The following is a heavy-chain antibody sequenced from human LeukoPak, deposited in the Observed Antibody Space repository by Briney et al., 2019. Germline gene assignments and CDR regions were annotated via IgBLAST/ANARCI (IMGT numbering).Heavy chain of an antibody. CDR2: ISAYNGNT. CDR3: ARVENYYGSGRYYMDV. CDR1: GYTFTSYG. D-gene: IGHD3-10*01. V-gene: IGHV1-18*01. Sequence: ASVKVSCKASGYTFTSYGISWVRQAPGQGLEWMGWISAYNGNTNYAQKLQGRVTMTTDTSTSTAYMELRSLRSDDTAVYYCARVENYYGSGRYYMDVWGKGTTVTVSS. J-gene: IGHJ6*03.